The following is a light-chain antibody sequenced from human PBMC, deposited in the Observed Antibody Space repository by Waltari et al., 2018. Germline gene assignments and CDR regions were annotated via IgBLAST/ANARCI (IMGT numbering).Light chain of an antibody. J-gene: IGLJ7*01. Sequence: QSALTQPRSVSGSPGQSVTIYCSGTSSDVGNYNFVSWYQQHPGNAPKLLIYDVVKRPSGFPDRFSGSKSGNTASLTISGLQTEDEGDYYCCSYAGSYTFVFGGGTQLTVL. CDR3: CSYAGSYTFV. CDR2: DVV. CDR1: SSDVGNYNF. V-gene: IGLV2-11*01.